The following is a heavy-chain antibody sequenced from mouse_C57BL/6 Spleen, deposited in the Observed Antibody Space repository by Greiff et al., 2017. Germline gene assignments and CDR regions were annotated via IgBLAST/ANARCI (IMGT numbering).Heavy chain of an antibody. D-gene: IGHD4-1*01. V-gene: IGHV1-76*01. CDR3: ASPFNWNGGFAY. CDR2: ICPGSGNT. CDR1: GYTFTDYS. J-gene: IGHJ3*01. Sequence: VQLQQSGAELVRPGASVKLSCKASGYTFTDYSINWVQQRPGQGLEWIARICPGSGNTYYNEKFTGKATLTAAKSSCTAYLQLSSLTSECLAVYFWASPFNWNGGFAYWAKGLWSLSLQ.